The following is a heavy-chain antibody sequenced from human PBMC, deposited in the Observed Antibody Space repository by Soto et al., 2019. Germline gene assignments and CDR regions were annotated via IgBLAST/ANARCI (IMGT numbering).Heavy chain of an antibody. CDR1: GGSISSSSYY. CDR3: ARVDTWNYADY. D-gene: IGHD5-18*01. J-gene: IGHJ4*02. V-gene: IGHV4-31*03. CDR2: IYYSGST. Sequence: SETLSLTCTVSGGSISSSSYYWGWIRQPPGKGLEWIGYIYYSGSTYYNPSLKSRVTISVDTSKNQFSLKLSSVTAADTAVYYCARVDTWNYADYWGQGTLVTVSS.